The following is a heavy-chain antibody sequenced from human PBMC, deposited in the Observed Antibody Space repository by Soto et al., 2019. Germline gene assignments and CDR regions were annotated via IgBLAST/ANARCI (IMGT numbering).Heavy chain of an antibody. CDR3: ARGYSTGWYSSVFFDY. Sequence: QVQLVQSGAEVKNPGASVKLSCKTSGDTFTGYYMHWVRQAPGQGLEWMGWINPHSGDTDYAQTFQGRVTMTRDTSISTAYMELSRLRSNDTAFYYCARGYSTGWYSSVFFDYWGQGTLVTVSS. V-gene: IGHV1-2*02. CDR1: GDTFTGYY. D-gene: IGHD6-19*01. J-gene: IGHJ4*02. CDR2: INPHSGDT.